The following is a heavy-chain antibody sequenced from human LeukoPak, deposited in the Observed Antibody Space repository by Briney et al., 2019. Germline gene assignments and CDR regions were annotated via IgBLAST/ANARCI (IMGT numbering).Heavy chain of an antibody. J-gene: IGHJ6*03. CDR3: ASSSSGLPGYYYMDV. CDR2: IYYSGST. D-gene: IGHD6-19*01. Sequence: SETLSLTCTVSGGSISSYYWSWIRQPPGKGLEWIGYIYYSGSTNYNPSLKSRVTISVDTSKNQFSLKLSSVTAADTAVYYCASSSSGLPGYYYMDVWGKGTTVTVSS. V-gene: IGHV4-59*12. CDR1: GGSISSYY.